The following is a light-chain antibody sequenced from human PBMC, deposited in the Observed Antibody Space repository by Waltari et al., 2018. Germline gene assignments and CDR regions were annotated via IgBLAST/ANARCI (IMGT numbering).Light chain of an antibody. CDR2: DVP. CDR3: NSHTSVSTLV. Sequence: QSALTQPASVSGSPGQSITISCTGTSSDVGAYDYVSWYQQHPGKAPKLIIYDVPNRPSGVSIRFSGSKSGNTASLTNSGLQSEDEADYYCNSHTSVSTLVFGTGTTVTVI. CDR1: SSDVGAYDY. V-gene: IGLV2-14*03. J-gene: IGLJ1*01.